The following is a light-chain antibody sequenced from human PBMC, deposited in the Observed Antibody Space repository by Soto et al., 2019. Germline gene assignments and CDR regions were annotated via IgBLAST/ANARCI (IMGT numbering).Light chain of an antibody. Sequence: EIVLTQSPGTLSLSPGEGATLSCRASQSIRSNYLAWYQQKPGQAPRLLIHGASNRATGIPDRFSGSGSGADFTLTISRLEPEDFAVYYCQQYDSSPRTFG. CDR1: QSIRSNY. CDR3: QQYDSSPRT. J-gene: IGKJ1*01. CDR2: GAS. V-gene: IGKV3-20*01.